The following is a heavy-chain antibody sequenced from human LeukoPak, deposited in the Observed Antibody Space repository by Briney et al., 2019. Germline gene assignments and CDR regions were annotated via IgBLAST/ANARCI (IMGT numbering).Heavy chain of an antibody. CDR2: ISSSGTYT. J-gene: IGHJ6*03. CDR1: GFTFYTYS. CDR3: ARDGRYSYGLYDYYYYMDV. V-gene: IGHV3-21*01. D-gene: IGHD5-18*01. Sequence: PGGSLRLSCAASGFTFYTYSMNWVRQAPGKGLEWVSSISSSGTYTYYADSVKGRFTISRDNAKNSLYLQMNSLRAEDTAVYYCARDGRYSYGLYDYYYYMDVWGKGTTVTVSS.